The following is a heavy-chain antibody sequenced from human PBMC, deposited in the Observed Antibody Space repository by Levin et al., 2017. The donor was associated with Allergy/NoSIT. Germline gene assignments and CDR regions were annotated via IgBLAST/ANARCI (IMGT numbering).Heavy chain of an antibody. CDR2: INSGGGTA. Sequence: PGGSLRLSCSASGFIFTNYAMSWVRQAPGKGLEWISVINSGGGTADYAESVKGRFTISRDDSKNTLYLQMSSLTVDDTAVYYCAEDADSDDYGLYASWGQGPLVTVSS. CDR3: AEDADSDDYGLYAS. J-gene: IGHJ4*02. V-gene: IGHV3-23*03. CDR1: GFIFTNYA. D-gene: IGHD4-17*01.